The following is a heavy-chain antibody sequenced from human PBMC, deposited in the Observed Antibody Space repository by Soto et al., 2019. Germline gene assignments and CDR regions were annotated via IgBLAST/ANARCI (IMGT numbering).Heavy chain of an antibody. D-gene: IGHD2-15*01. CDR3: AKDISAPLYCSGGSCYSEGNYFDY. CDR1: GFTFDDYA. CDR2: ISWNSGSI. V-gene: IGHV3-9*01. J-gene: IGHJ4*02. Sequence: GGSLRLSCAASGFTFDDYAMHWVRQAPGKGLEWVSGISWNSGSIGYADSVKGRFTISRDNAKNSLYLQMNSLRAEDTALYYCAKDISAPLYCSGGSCYSEGNYFDYWGQGTLVTVSS.